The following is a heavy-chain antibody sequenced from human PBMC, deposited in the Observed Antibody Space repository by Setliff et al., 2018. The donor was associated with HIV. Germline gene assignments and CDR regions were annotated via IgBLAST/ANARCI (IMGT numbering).Heavy chain of an antibody. Sequence: SETLSLTCTVSGGSINNHYWYWIRQPPGKGLEWIGYIYISGTTNYNPSLKNRVTMSLDTSKTQVSLRLTSVTAADTAVYYCARRSIVGVTRGFYYYGLDVWGQGTTVTVTS. CDR3: ARRSIVGVTRGFYYYGLDV. CDR2: IYISGTT. D-gene: IGHD1-26*01. CDR1: GGSINNHY. V-gene: IGHV4-4*09. J-gene: IGHJ6*02.